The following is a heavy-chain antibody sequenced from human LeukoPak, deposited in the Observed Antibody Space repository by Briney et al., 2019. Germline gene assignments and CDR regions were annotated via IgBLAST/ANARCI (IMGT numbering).Heavy chain of an antibody. CDR2: IRYDGSNK. Sequence: GGSLRLSCAASGFTFSSYGMHWVRQAPGKGLEWVAFIRYDGSNKYYADSVKGRFTISRDNSKNTLYLQMNSLRAEDTAVYYCARDLGSSWCRFDPWGQGTLVTVSS. D-gene: IGHD6-13*01. CDR3: ARDLGSSWCRFDP. V-gene: IGHV3-30*02. CDR1: GFTFSSYG. J-gene: IGHJ5*02.